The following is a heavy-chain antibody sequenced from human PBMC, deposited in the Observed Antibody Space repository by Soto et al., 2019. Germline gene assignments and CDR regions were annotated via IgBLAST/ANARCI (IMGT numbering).Heavy chain of an antibody. CDR2: IIPVIDTV. CDR1: GGTFSNSA. Sequence: GASVKVSCKASGGTFSNSAFNWVRQAPGQGLEWMGGIIPVIDTVDYAQKLQGRVTITADESTSTAYMELSSLRSEDTAVYYCATVKHIVATIFGYFDYWGQGTLVTVSS. CDR3: ATVKHIVATIFGYFDY. V-gene: IGHV1-69*13. D-gene: IGHD5-12*01. J-gene: IGHJ4*02.